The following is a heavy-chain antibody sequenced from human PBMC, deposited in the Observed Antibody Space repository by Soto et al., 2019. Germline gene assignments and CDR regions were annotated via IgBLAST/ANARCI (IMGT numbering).Heavy chain of an antibody. CDR1: GYTFTIFG. J-gene: IGHJ5*02. CDR3: ARLFCSSSSCDPWSDP. V-gene: IGHV1-18*01. Sequence: QVQLIQSGAEVKKPGASVKVSCKASGYTFTIFGISWVRQAPGQGLEWMGWISTYNGDTKYTQQLQGRVTMTTDTSTITAYMELRSLTSDDTAVYYCARLFCSSSSCDPWSDPWGQGTRVTVSS. D-gene: IGHD2-2*01. CDR2: ISTYNGDT.